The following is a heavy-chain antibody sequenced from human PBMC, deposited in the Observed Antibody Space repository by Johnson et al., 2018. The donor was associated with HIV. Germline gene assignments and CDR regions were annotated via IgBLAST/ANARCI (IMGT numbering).Heavy chain of an antibody. CDR1: GFTVSSNY. CDR2: LHSGGRT. CDR3: ARDLARGGGAAVDI. J-gene: IGHJ3*02. V-gene: IGHV3-66*01. D-gene: IGHD1-26*01. Sequence: MMLVESGGGLVQPGGSLRLSCVVSGFTVSSNYMSWVRQAPGKGLEWVSVLHSGGRTSYADSVKGRFTISRDNSNNTLHLQMNSLRPEDTAVYYCARDLARGGGAAVDIWGQGTMVTVSS.